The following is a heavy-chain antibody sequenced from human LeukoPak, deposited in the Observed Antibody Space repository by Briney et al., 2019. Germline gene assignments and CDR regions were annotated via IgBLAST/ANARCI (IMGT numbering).Heavy chain of an antibody. V-gene: IGHV3-7*01. D-gene: IGHD3-22*01. CDR3: ARDRSSGYFDGGAFDI. Sequence: GGSLRLSCAASGFTFSSYWMSWVRQAPGKGLEWVANIKQDGSEKYYVDSVKGRFTISRDNAKNSLYLQMNSLRAEDTAVYYCARDRSSGYFDGGAFDIWGQGTMVTVSS. J-gene: IGHJ3*02. CDR1: GFTFSSYW. CDR2: IKQDGSEK.